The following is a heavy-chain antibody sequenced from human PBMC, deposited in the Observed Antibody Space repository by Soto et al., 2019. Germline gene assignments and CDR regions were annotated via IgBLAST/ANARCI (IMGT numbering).Heavy chain of an antibody. CDR1: GFRIGDYA. J-gene: IGHJ4*02. V-gene: IGHV3-23*01. CDR3: AKDPSTGQADN. Sequence: GGSLRLSCVPSGFRIGDYAVNWVRKTPLKGLEWVSTISKDGRNTHYTDSVRGRFTIFRDLSTNTLFLQMISLSPEDAVMYYCAKDPSTGQADNWGQGTLVNVSS. CDR2: ISKDGRNT. D-gene: IGHD3-9*01.